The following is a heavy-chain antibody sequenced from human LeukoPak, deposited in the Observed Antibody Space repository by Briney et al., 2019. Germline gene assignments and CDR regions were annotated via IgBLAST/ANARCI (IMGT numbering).Heavy chain of an antibody. Sequence: PGGSLRLSCAASGFTFSDYYMSWIRQAPGKGLERVSYISSSGSTIYYADSVKGRFTISRDNAKNSLYLQMNSLRAEDTAVYYCARARAAADYYYYYYMDVWGKGTTVTVSS. J-gene: IGHJ6*03. CDR2: ISSSGSTI. D-gene: IGHD6-13*01. V-gene: IGHV3-11*04. CDR3: ARARAAADYYYYYYMDV. CDR1: GFTFSDYY.